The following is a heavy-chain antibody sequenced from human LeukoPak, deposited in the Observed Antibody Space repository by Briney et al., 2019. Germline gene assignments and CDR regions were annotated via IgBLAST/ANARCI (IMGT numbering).Heavy chain of an antibody. CDR2: ISYDGNNK. D-gene: IGHD1-26*01. CDR3: AREGARPQWERQPNDY. V-gene: IGHV3-30-3*01. CDR1: GSTFSDYA. Sequence: AGGSLRLSCAASGSTFSDYAMHWVRQAPGKGLEWVAVISYDGNNKYYADSVKGRFTISRDNPKNTLYLQMNSLRAEDTAVYYCAREGARPQWERQPNDYWGQGTLVTVSS. J-gene: IGHJ4*02.